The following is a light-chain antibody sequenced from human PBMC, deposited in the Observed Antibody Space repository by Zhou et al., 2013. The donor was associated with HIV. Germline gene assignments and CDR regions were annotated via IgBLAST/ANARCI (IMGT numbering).Light chain of an antibody. J-gene: IGKJ1*01. V-gene: IGKV1-5*03. CDR1: QSVSNW. CDR2: AAS. CDR3: RQYSRNSGA. Sequence: DMQVTQSPSTLSASVGDRVTITCRASQSVSNWLAWYQQKPGLAPKLLIYAASSLESGVPSRFSGSGSGTEFTLTISSLQPDDFATYYCRQYSRNSGAFGQGTRVEIK.